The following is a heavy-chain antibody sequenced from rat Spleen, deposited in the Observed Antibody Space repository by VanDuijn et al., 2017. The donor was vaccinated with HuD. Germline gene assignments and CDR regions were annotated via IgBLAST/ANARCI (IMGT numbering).Heavy chain of an antibody. V-gene: IGHV5S13*01. CDR3: ATGPRILRLDWFAY. Sequence: EVQLVESGGGLVQPGRSLKLSCAASGFTFSNYDMAWVSQAPTKGLEWVASISTGGGNTYYRDSVKGRFTVSRDNAKNTQYLQMDSLRSEDTATYYCATGPRILRLDWFAYWGQGTLVTVSS. J-gene: IGHJ3*01. CDR1: GFTFSNYD. D-gene: IGHD1-6*01. CDR2: ISTGGGNT.